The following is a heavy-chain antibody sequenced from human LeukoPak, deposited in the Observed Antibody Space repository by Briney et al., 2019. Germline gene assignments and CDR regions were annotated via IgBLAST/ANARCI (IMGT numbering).Heavy chain of an antibody. D-gene: IGHD2-21*01. CDR2: IYSGGST. V-gene: IGHV3-66*02. CDR3: ARRAYCGGDCYSGYFDY. Sequence: GGSLRLSCAASGFTFSSYPMSWVRQAPGKGLEWVSVIYSGGSTYYADSVKGRFTISRDNFKNTLYLQMNSLRAEDTAVYYCARRAYCGGDCYSGYFDYWGQGTLVTVSS. CDR1: GFTFSSYP. J-gene: IGHJ4*02.